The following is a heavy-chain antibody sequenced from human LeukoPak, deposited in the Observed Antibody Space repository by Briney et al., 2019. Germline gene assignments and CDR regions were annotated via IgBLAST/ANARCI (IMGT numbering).Heavy chain of an antibody. J-gene: IGHJ6*03. V-gene: IGHV4-4*07. CDR3: ARDRTGTPSYYYYYMDV. Sequence: SETLSLTCTVSGGSISSYYWSWIRQPAGKGLEWIGRTYTSGSTNYNPSLKSRVTISVDTSKNQFSLRLSSVTAADTAVYYCARDRTGTPSYYYYYMDVWGKGTTVTVSS. D-gene: IGHD1-1*01. CDR2: TYTSGST. CDR1: GGSISSYY.